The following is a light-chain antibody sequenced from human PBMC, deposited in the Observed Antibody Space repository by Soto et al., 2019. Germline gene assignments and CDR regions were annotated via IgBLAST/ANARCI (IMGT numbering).Light chain of an antibody. J-gene: IGLJ3*02. V-gene: IGLV1-44*01. CDR2: SNN. CDR1: SSNIGGYT. CDR3: AAWDDSLKGWV. Sequence: QAVVTQPPSASGTPEQRVTISCSGSSSNIGGYTVNWYQQLPGTAPKLLIYSNNQRPSGVPDRFSGSKSGTSASLAISGLHSEDEADYSCAAWDDSLKGWVFGGGTKLTVL.